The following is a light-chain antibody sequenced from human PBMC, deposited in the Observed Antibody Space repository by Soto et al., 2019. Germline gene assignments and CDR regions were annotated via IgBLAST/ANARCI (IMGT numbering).Light chain of an antibody. CDR1: SSDVGGYNY. J-gene: IGLJ2*01. V-gene: IGLV2-14*03. CDR2: DVS. CDR3: SYSTSSSTLV. Sequence: QSALTQPASVSGSPGQSITISCTGTSSDVGGYNYVSWYQQHPGKAPKLMIYDVSNRPSGVSNRFSGSKSGNTASLTISGLQAEDAADYYSSYSTSSSTLVFGGGTKLTVL.